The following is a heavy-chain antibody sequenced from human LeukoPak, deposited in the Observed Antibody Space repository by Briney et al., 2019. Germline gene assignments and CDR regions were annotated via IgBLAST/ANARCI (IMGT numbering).Heavy chain of an antibody. V-gene: IGHV3-30*04. CDR2: ISYDGSNK. CDR1: GFTFSSYA. Sequence: GGSLRLSCAASGFTFSSYAMSWVRQAPGKGLEWVAVISYDGSNKYYADSVKGRFTISRDNSKNTLYLQMNSLRAEDTAVYYCAKDTGSSSWYLDYGMDVWGQGTTVTVSS. CDR3: AKDTGSSSWYLDYGMDV. J-gene: IGHJ6*02. D-gene: IGHD6-13*01.